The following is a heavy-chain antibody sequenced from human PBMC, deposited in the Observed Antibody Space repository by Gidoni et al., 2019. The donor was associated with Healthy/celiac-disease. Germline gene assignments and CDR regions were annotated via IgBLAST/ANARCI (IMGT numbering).Heavy chain of an antibody. D-gene: IGHD3-3*01. CDR3: ARENTIFGVVIGGWFDP. CDR1: GGTFSSSA. Sequence: QVQLVQSGAEVKKPGSSVKVSCKASGGTFSSSAISWVRQAPGQGLEWMGGIIPIFGTANYAQKFQGRVTITADESTSTAYMELSSLRSEDTAVYYCARENTIFGVVIGGWFDPWGQGTLVTVSS. CDR2: IIPIFGTA. J-gene: IGHJ5*02. V-gene: IGHV1-69*01.